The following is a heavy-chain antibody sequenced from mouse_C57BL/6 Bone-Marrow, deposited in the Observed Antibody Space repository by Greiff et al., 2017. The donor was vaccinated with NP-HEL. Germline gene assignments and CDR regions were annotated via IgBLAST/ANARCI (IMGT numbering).Heavy chain of an antibody. CDR3: VRHGSKRAMDY. V-gene: IGHV10-1*01. Sequence: EVQVVESGGGLVQPKGSLKLSCAASGFSFNTYAMNWVRQAPGKGLEWVARIRSKSNNYATYYADSVKDRFTISRDDSESMLYLQMNNLKTEDTAMYYCVRHGSKRAMDYWGQGTSVTVSS. CDR1: GFSFNTYA. CDR2: IRSKSNNYAT. J-gene: IGHJ4*01. D-gene: IGHD2-5*01.